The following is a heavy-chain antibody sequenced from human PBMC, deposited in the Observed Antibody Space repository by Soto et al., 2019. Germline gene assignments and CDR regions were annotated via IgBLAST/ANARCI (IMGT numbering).Heavy chain of an antibody. CDR2: INTNSGGT. CDR3: ARDTKIPSNAIHDGR. J-gene: IGHJ4*02. V-gene: IGHV1-2*02. Sequence: VEMVQSGAEVKKPGASVRVSCKASGYTFTDYFIHWVRQAPGQGLEWMGWINTNSGGTNYAPKSQGRVTMTRATSITTVYLDLSRLRSDATATYYCARDTKIPSNAIHDGRWGQGTLVTVSS. D-gene: IGHD2-2*01. CDR1: GYTFTDYF.